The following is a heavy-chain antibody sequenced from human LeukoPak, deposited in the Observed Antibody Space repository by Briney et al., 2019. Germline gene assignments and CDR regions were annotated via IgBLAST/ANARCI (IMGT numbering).Heavy chain of an antibody. CDR3: ARDNYDSSSYYFD. CDR1: GFTFSSYE. CDR2: ISSSGSTT. V-gene: IGHV3-48*03. Sequence: PGGSLRLSCAASGFTFSSYEMNWVRQAPGKGLEWVSYISSSGSTTHYADSVKGRFTISRDNAKKSLYLQMNSLRAEDTAVYYCARDNYDSSSYYFDWGQGTLVTVSS. J-gene: IGHJ4*02. D-gene: IGHD3-22*01.